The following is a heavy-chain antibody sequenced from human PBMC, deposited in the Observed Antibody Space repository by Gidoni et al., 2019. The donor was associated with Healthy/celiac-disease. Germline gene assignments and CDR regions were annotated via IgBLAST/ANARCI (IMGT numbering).Heavy chain of an antibody. V-gene: IGHV1-2*04. CDR1: GYTFTGYD. CDR3: ARDGRGYDFWSGYYPYYYYYYGMDV. D-gene: IGHD3-3*01. Sequence: QVQLVQSGAEVKKPGAAVKVSCKASGYTFTGYDMHWVRQAPGQGLELMGWINPNSGGTNYAQKFQGWVTMPRDPSISTAYMELSRLRSDDTAVYYCARDGRGYDFWSGYYPYYYYYYGMDVWGQGTTVTVSS. J-gene: IGHJ6*02. CDR2: INPNSGGT.